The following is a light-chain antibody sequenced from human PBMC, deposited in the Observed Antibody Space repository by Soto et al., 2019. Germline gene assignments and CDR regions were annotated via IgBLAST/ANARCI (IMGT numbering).Light chain of an antibody. CDR3: QSYDISLSVSVV. J-gene: IGLJ2*01. Sequence: QSALTQPPSVSGAPGQRVTISCTGSSSNIGAGYDVQWYQQLPGAAPRLLIFGNTNRPSGVPDPFSGSRSGTSASLAISGLQAEDEADYYCQSYDISLSVSVVFGGGTKVTVL. CDR2: GNT. CDR1: SSNIGAGYD. V-gene: IGLV1-40*01.